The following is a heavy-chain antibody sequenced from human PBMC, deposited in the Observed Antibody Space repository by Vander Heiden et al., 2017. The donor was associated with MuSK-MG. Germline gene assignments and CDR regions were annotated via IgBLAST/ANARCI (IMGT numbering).Heavy chain of an antibody. D-gene: IGHD3-3*01. Sequence: QVQLVESGGGVVQPGRSLRLSCAASGFTFSSYGMHWVRQAPGKGLEWVAVMWYDGSNKYFADAVKGRFTISRDNSKNTLYLQMNSLRAEDTAVYYCARDSPLVLRFLEYWGQGTLVTVSS. CDR3: ARDSPLVLRFLEY. CDR1: GFTFSSYG. CDR2: MWYDGSNK. V-gene: IGHV3-33*01. J-gene: IGHJ4*02.